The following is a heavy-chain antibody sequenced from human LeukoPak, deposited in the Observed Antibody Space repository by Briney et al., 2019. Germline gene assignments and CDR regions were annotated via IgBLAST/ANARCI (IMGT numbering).Heavy chain of an antibody. CDR2: INHSGST. J-gene: IGHJ6*02. D-gene: IGHD6-13*01. V-gene: IGHV4-34*01. Sequence: SETLSLTCAVYGGSFSGYYWSWIRQPPGKGLEWIGEINHSGSTNYNPSLKSRVTISVDTSKNQFSLKLSSVTAADTAVYYCARPQLDPDYYYYGMDVWGQGTTVTVSS. CDR1: GGSFSGYY. CDR3: ARPQLDPDYYYYGMDV.